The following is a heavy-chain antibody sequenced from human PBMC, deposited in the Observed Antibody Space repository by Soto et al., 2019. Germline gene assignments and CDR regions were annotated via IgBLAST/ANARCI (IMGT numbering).Heavy chain of an antibody. CDR3: ARGRIFGYSGYVPLGGLDY. D-gene: IGHD5-12*01. V-gene: IGHV1-8*01. CDR2: MNPNSGNT. J-gene: IGHJ4*02. CDR1: GYDFSSFD. Sequence: QVQLVQSGAEVKKPGASMKVSCKASGYDFSSFDINWVRQAPGQGLEWMGWMNPNSGNTGYAQRFQGRVTMTRDTSINTAYMEVNSLRSEDTAVYFCARGRIFGYSGYVPLGGLDYWGRGTLVTVS.